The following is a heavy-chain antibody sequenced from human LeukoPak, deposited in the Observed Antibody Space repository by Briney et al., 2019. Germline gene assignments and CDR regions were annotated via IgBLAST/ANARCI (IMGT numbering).Heavy chain of an antibody. CDR3: ARTRTAMVNDAFDI. CDR2: ISAYNGNT. CDR1: GYTFTSYG. V-gene: IGHV1-18*01. D-gene: IGHD5-18*01. Sequence: ASVKVSFKASGYTFTSYGISWVRQAPGQGLEWMGWISAYNGNTNYAQKLQGRVTMTTDTSTSTAYMELRSLRSDDTAVYYCARTRTAMVNDAFDIWGQGTMVTVSS. J-gene: IGHJ3*02.